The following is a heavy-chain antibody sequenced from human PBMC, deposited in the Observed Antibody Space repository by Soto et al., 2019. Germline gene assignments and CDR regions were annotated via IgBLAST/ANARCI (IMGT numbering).Heavy chain of an antibody. J-gene: IGHJ5*02. CDR3: ARDGGVSALFWLGP. D-gene: IGHD3-16*01. Sequence: QVQLVQSGAEVKKPGSSVKVSCKASGGTFSTSTISWVRQAPGQGLEWMGRIIPLLNTANYAQKFQGRVTITSDKSTSTAYRWLTSLRSEDTAVYFCARDGGVSALFWLGPWGQGTLVTVTS. CDR2: IIPLLNTA. V-gene: IGHV1-69*08. CDR1: GGTFSTST.